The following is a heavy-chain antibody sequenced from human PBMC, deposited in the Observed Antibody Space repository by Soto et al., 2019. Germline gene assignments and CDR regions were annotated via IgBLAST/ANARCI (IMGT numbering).Heavy chain of an antibody. J-gene: IGHJ2*01. V-gene: IGHV4-34*01. CDR2: INHSGSS. CDR1: GGSFSGFY. CDR3: ARMAGPWYFDL. Sequence: PSETLSLTCAVHGGSFSGFYWTWIRQPPGKGLEWIGEINHSGSSNYNPPLKSRVTMSLDTSRNKFSLSLNSVTAADTAVYYGARMAGPWYFDLWGRGTMVTVSS.